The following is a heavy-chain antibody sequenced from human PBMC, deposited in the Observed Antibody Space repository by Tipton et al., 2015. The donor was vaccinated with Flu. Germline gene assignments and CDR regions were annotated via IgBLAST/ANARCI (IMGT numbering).Heavy chain of an antibody. CDR3: ARDLWNDRRAYYYYGVDV. CDR2: IDFSGDNT. Sequence: SLRLSCAASGFNFNAYGMTWVRQAPGKGLEWVSTIDFSGDNTYYTDSVRGRFTISRDNFKNTLYLQMTNLRPDDTAVYYCARDLWNDRRAYYYYGVDVWGQGTTVTVSS. D-gene: IGHD1-1*01. J-gene: IGHJ6*02. CDR1: GFNFNAYG. V-gene: IGHV3-23*01.